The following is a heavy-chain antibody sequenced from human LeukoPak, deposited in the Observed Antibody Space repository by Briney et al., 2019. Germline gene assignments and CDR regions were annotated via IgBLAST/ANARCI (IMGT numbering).Heavy chain of an antibody. CDR3: ARDHSSSWYYYYMDV. D-gene: IGHD6-13*01. Sequence: GGSLRLSCAASGFTYSSYSMNGVRQAPGKGLEWVSYISSSSSYIYYADSVKGRFTISRDNAKNSLYLQMNSLSAEDTAVYYCARDHSSSWYYYYMDVWGKGTTVTVSS. V-gene: IGHV3-21*01. J-gene: IGHJ6*03. CDR2: ISSSSSYI. CDR1: GFTYSSYS.